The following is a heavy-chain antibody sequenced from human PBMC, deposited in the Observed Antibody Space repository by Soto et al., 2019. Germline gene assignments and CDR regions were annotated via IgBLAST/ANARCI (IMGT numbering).Heavy chain of an antibody. J-gene: IGHJ4*02. V-gene: IGHV3-48*01. CDR1: GFTFSTYS. CDR3: VRGDNWNDEASDY. Sequence: GGSLRLSCAASGFTFSTYSMNWVRQAPGKGLEWVSYISSSSNTIFYTDSVKGRFTVSRDNAKNSLYLQMNSLRAEDTAVYYCVRGDNWNDEASDYWGQGTLVTV. CDR2: ISSSSNTI. D-gene: IGHD1-1*01.